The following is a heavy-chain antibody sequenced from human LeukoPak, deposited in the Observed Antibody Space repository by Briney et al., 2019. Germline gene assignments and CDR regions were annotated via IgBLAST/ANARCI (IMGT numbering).Heavy chain of an antibody. J-gene: IGHJ4*02. Sequence: GGSLRLSCGASRFTFSNYWMTWVRQAPGKGLEWVANIKQDGSEKYYVDSVKGRFTISRDNAKNSLYLQMNSLRAEDTAVYYCASNLYRGYSSGRPRYWGQGTLVTVSS. CDR1: RFTFSNYW. CDR2: IKQDGSEK. D-gene: IGHD6-19*01. V-gene: IGHV3-7*01. CDR3: ASNLYRGYSSGRPRY.